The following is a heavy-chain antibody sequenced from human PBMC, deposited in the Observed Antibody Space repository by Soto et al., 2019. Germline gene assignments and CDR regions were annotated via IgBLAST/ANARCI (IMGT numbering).Heavy chain of an antibody. V-gene: IGHV1-46*03. CDR3: AREGRPYAQAGYFDY. Sequence: QVQLVQSGAEVKKPGASVKVSCKASGYTFTSYYMHWVRQAPGQGLEWMGIIDPSGASTNFAQKLQGRVTVTRDTSTSTLYMELSSLRSEDTAVYYCAREGRPYAQAGYFDYWGQGTLVTVSS. J-gene: IGHJ4*02. D-gene: IGHD3-10*01. CDR1: GYTFTSYY. CDR2: IDPSGAST.